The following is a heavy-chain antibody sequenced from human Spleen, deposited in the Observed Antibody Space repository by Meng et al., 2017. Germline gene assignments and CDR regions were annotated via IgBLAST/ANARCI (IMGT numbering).Heavy chain of an antibody. Sequence: RLPLRRSSQWRVGLLETLSPLFSALLGSGGSASYYWCWCSRSPRGKGVELRRNINHGGSTNYPPLKGRLAIIAVDTSHNIFFLMMSSVTAAASVVYYCALCPTTMVHDFDYWGQGTLVTVSS. D-gene: IGHD3-10*01. CDR2: INHGGST. CDR3: ALCPTTMVHDFDY. CDR1: LGSGGSASYY. V-gene: IGHV4-39*06. J-gene: IGHJ4*02.